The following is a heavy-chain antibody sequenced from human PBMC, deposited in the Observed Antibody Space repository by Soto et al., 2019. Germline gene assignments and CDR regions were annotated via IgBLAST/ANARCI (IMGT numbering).Heavy chain of an antibody. CDR1: GGSFSGYY. V-gene: IGHV4-34*01. Sequence: SETLSLTCAVYGGSFSGYYWSWIRQPPGKGLEWIGEINHSGSTNYNPSLKSRVTISVDTSKNQFSLKLSSVTAADTAVYYCAVGITTFGVVKASYFAYWGQGTLVTVSS. CDR3: AVGITTFGVVKASYFAY. CDR2: INHSGST. D-gene: IGHD3-3*01. J-gene: IGHJ4*02.